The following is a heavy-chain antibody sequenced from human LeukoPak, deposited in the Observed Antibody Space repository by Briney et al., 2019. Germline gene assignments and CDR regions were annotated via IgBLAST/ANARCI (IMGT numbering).Heavy chain of an antibody. J-gene: IGHJ4*02. CDR3: ARHFRGYCSSTSCYGAFGFDY. D-gene: IGHD2-2*01. CDR1: GGSFSGYY. V-gene: IGHV4-34*01. Sequence: PSETLSLTCAVYGGSFSGYYWSWIRQPPGKGLEWIGEINHSGSTNYNPSLKSRVTISVDTSKNQFSLKLSSVTAADTAVYYCARHFRGYCSSTSCYGAFGFDYWGQGTLVTVSS. CDR2: INHSGST.